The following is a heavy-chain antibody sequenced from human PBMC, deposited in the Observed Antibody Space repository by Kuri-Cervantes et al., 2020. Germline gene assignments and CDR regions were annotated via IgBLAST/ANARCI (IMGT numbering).Heavy chain of an antibody. V-gene: IGHV3-53*05. CDR3: AKVGGYSYGYGMDV. D-gene: IGHD5-18*01. J-gene: IGHJ6*02. CDR2: IYGGGST. CDR1: GFTVSSNY. Sequence: GESLKISCAASGFTVSSNYMSWVRQAPGKGLEWVSVIYGGGSTYYADSVKGRFTISRDNSKNTLYLQMNSLRAEDTAVYYCAKVGGYSYGYGMDVWGQGTTVTVSS.